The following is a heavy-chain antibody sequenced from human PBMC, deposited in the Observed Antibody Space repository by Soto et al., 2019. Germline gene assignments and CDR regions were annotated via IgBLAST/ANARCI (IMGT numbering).Heavy chain of an antibody. V-gene: IGHV1-2*04. Sequence: QVQLVQSGAEVKEPGASVTVSCRASGDRFTDYYMHWVPQAPGQGLEWMGWINPNSGVTKYAQKFQGWVTMTRDTSIRTVYMQLSRLGFDDTAIYYCARESGGATATLDYYYFYMDVWGTGTTVTVSS. CDR1: GDRFTDYY. J-gene: IGHJ6*03. CDR3: ARESGGATATLDYYYFYMDV. D-gene: IGHD5-12*01. CDR2: INPNSGVT.